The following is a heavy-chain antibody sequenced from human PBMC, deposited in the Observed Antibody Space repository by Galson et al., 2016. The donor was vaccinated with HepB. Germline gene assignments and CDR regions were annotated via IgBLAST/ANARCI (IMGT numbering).Heavy chain of an antibody. CDR1: GFTFSTYA. J-gene: IGHJ4*02. D-gene: IGHD6-25*01. V-gene: IGHV3-23*01. CDR3: AKDTTLGIPAD. Sequence: SLRLSCAASGFTFSTYAMGWVRQAPGKGLEWVSTISGDGYYTHYSDSARGRFTISRDRFKKTLYLQMNSLRVDDTAMYYCAKDTTLGIPADWGQGTQVTVSS. CDR2: ISGDGYYT.